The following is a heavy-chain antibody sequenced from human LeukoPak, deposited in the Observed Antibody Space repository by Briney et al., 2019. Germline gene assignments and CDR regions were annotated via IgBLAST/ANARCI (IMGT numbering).Heavy chain of an antibody. V-gene: IGHV3-23*01. CDR2: ISGSGGST. D-gene: IGHD6-13*01. CDR3: AKDNYHSSSFLNWFDP. Sequence: GGSLRLSCAASGFTFSSYAMSWVRQAPGKGLEWVSAISGSGGSTYYADSVKGRFTISRDNSKNPLYLQMNSLRAEDTAVYYCAKDNYHSSSFLNWFDPWGQGTLVTVSS. CDR1: GFTFSSYA. J-gene: IGHJ5*02.